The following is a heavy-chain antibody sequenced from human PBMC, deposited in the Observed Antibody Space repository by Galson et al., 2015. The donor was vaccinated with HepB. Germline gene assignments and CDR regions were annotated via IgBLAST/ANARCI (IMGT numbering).Heavy chain of an antibody. D-gene: IGHD7-27*01. CDR1: GYTFTNYG. J-gene: IGHJ4*02. Sequence: SVKVSCKASGYTFTNYGISWVRQAPGQGLQWVGWISAYNGNTHYAQKLQGRVTMTTDTSTSTAYMELRSLRSDDTAVYYCARGDWGWGGFDDWGQGTLVTVSS. CDR2: ISAYNGNT. CDR3: ARGDWGWGGFDD. V-gene: IGHV1-18*01.